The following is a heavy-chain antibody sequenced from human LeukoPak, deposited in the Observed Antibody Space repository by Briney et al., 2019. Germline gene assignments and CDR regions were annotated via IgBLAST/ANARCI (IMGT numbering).Heavy chain of an antibody. CDR1: GFTFSSYS. D-gene: IGHD3-10*01. V-gene: IGHV3-21*01. CDR3: ARDPSILLWFGEIPYYFDY. J-gene: IGHJ4*02. Sequence: PGGSLRLSCAASGFTFSSYSMNWVRQAPGKGLEWVSSISSSSSYIYYADSVKGRFTISRDNAKNSLYLQMNGLRAEDTAVYYCARDPSILLWFGEIPYYFDYWGQGTLVTVSS. CDR2: ISSSSSYI.